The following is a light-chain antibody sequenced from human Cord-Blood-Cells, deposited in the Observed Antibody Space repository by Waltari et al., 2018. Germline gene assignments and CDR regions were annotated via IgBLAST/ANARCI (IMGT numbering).Light chain of an antibody. Sequence: QSALTQPASVSGSPGQSITISCTGTSSDVGGFYFVPWYQKHPGKAPKLMIYDVSNRPSGVSNRFSGSKSGNTASLTISGLQAEDEADYYCSSYTSSSSYVFGTGTKVTVL. CDR1: SSDVGGFYF. CDR2: DVS. V-gene: IGLV2-14*01. J-gene: IGLJ1*01. CDR3: SSYTSSSSYV.